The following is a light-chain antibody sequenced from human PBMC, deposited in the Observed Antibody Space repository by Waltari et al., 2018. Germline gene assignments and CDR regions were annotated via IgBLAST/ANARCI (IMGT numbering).Light chain of an antibody. J-gene: IGKJ2*01. V-gene: IGKV3-15*01. CDR2: GGS. CDR3: QQYDNWLPYT. Sequence: DIAMPQSPATLSVSPGDRATLSCRTSQSVNSNLAWYQQRPGQPPRLLIYGGSTRAPGIPGRFRGSGSGTEFTLTISRLQSEDFAVYYCQQYDNWLPYTFGQGTKVDMK. CDR1: QSVNSN.